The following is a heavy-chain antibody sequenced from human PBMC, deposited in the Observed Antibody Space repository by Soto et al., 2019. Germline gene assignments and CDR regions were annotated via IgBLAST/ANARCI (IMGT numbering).Heavy chain of an antibody. Sequence: QVQLVESGGGLVKPGGSLRLSCAASGFTFSDYYMSWIRQAPGKGLEWVSYISSSGSTIYYADSVKGRFTISRDNAKNSLYLQMNSLRAEDTVVYYCARVGGSSSWYGRGWNYYYYYGMDVWGQGTTVTVSS. CDR2: ISSSGSTI. V-gene: IGHV3-11*01. D-gene: IGHD6-13*01. CDR1: GFTFSDYY. J-gene: IGHJ6*02. CDR3: ARVGGSSSWYGRGWNYYYYYGMDV.